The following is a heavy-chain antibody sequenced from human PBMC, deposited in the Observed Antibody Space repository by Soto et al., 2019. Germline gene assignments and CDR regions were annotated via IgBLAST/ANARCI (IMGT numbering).Heavy chain of an antibody. CDR1: GGSISSSGYY. Sequence: AETLSLTCTVSGGSISSSGYYWCWIRHPPGKGLEWIGSSYYSGSTYYNPSPKSRVTISVDTSKNQFSLKLSSVTAADTAVYYSASHILNPVTIVRRVIIGHYGFDLWGQGNPVSVSS. CDR2: SYYSGST. J-gene: IGHJ5*01. V-gene: IGHV4-39*01. CDR3: ASHILNPVTIVRRVIIGHYGFDL. D-gene: IGHD3-10*01.